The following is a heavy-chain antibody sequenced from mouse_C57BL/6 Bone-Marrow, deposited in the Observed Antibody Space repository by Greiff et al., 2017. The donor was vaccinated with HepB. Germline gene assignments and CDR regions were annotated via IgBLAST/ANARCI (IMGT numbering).Heavy chain of an antibody. CDR1: GYSFTGYY. J-gene: IGHJ1*03. V-gene: IGHV1-42*01. Sequence: VQLQQSGPELVKPGASVKISCKASGYSFTGYYMNWVKQSPEKSLEWIGEINPSTGGTTYNQKFKAKATLTVDKSSSTAYMQLKSLTSEDSAVYYCARWPQFITTVVAHWYFDVWGTGTTVTVSS. D-gene: IGHD1-1*01. CDR3: ARWPQFITTVVAHWYFDV. CDR2: INPSTGGT.